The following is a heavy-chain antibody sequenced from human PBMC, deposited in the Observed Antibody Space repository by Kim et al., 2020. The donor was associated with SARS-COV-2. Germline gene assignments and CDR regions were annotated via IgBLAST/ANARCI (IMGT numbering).Heavy chain of an antibody. CDR2: IWYDGSNK. CDR1: GFTFSSYG. CDR3: AKEGSTIQLYYYYGMDV. V-gene: IGHV3-33*06. D-gene: IGHD2-2*01. Sequence: GGSLRLSCAASGFTFSSYGMHWVRQAPGKGLEWVAVIWYDGSNKYYADSVKGRFTISRDNSKNTLYLQMNSLRAEDTAVYYCAKEGSTIQLYYYYGMDVWGQGTTVTVSS. J-gene: IGHJ6*02.